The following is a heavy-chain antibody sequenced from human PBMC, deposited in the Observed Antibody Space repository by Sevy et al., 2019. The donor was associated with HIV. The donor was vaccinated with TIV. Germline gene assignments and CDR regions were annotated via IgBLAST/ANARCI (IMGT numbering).Heavy chain of an antibody. CDR2: ISTRSGTI. Sequence: GGSLRLSCAASGFTFSTYNMNWVRQAPGKGLEWVSYISTRSGTIYYADSVKGRFTISRDNSKNTLYLQMNSLRAEDTAIYYCAKGGYSYGSDYFDYWGQGTLVTVSS. V-gene: IGHV3-48*01. CDR3: AKGGYSYGSDYFDY. D-gene: IGHD5-18*01. J-gene: IGHJ4*02. CDR1: GFTFSTYN.